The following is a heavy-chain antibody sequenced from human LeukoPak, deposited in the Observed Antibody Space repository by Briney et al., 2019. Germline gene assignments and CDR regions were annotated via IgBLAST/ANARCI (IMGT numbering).Heavy chain of an antibody. D-gene: IGHD4-17*01. Sequence: GGCLLPFCPASGFTFSSYGMSWARQAPGKGLEWVSAISGSGGNTYYADSVKDRFTTSRDNSKNTLYLQMSSLRLEDTAVYYCVKDDHGYSPDWGQGTVVPVSS. CDR1: GFTFSSYG. V-gene: IGHV3-23*01. J-gene: IGHJ4*02. CDR3: VKDDHGYSPD. CDR2: ISGSGGNT.